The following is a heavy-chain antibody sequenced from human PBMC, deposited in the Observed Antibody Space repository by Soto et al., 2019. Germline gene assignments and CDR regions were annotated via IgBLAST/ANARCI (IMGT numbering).Heavy chain of an antibody. CDR1: GFTLSSYS. CDR3: AREGLVGATKRAFDI. CDR2: ISSSSSTI. J-gene: IGHJ3*02. Sequence: GGSLRLSCAASGFTLSSYSMNWVRQATGKGLEWVSYISSSSSTIYYADSVKGRLTISRVNGKNSLYLQMNSLRAEDTAVYYCAREGLVGATKRAFDIFGQGTMVTGS. D-gene: IGHD1-26*01. V-gene: IGHV3-48*04.